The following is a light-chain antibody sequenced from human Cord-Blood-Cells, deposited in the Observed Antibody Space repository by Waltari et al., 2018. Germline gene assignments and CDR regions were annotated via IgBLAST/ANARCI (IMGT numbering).Light chain of an antibody. CDR3: QQYNNWPPLT. CDR2: GAS. CDR1: QSVSRN. V-gene: IGKV3-15*01. J-gene: IGKJ4*01. Sequence: ELVMTQFPATMSVSPGERATLSCRASQSVSRNLAWYQQKPGQAPRLLIYGASTRATGIPARFSGSGSGTEFTLTISSLQSEDFAVYYCQQYNNWPPLTFGGGTKVEIK.